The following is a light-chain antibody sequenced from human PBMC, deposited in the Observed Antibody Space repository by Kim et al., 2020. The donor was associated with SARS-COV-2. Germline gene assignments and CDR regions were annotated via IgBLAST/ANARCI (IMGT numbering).Light chain of an antibody. CDR3: QQFSRSPLT. Sequence: APGGRAVPSSWPSHRVSNIFLGWYQQKPGRAPRLLTYVASTWVSGVPARFSGSGSGTDFTLTISSLEPEDFAVYYCQQFSRSPLTFGGGTKVDIK. CDR2: VAS. V-gene: IGKV3-20*01. J-gene: IGKJ4*01. CDR1: HRVSNIF.